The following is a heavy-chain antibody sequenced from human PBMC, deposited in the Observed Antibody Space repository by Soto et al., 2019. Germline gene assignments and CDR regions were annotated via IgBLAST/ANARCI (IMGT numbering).Heavy chain of an antibody. CDR3: ARQGAY. J-gene: IGHJ4*02. D-gene: IGHD3-16*01. CDR1: GVSISDTSYY. V-gene: IGHV4-39*01. CDR2: IYFNGNT. Sequence: SETLSLTCTVSGVSISDTSYYWGWIRQPPGKGLDWIGTIYFNGNTFYNQSLKSRLTISVDTSSNQFSLRLTSVTAADTAVYYCARQGAYWGQGTLVTVSS.